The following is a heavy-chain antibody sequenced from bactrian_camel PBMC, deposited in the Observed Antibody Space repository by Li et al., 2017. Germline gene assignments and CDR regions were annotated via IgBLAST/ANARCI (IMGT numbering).Heavy chain of an antibody. D-gene: IGHD2*01. J-gene: IGHJ4*01. CDR1: GARYC. CDR3: AYEYPPCSDDGPLRRGTREWDY. Sequence: VQLVESGGGSVQAGGSLRISCSASGARYCVGWFRQAPGKEREGVAAIDSDGRTSVADSVRGRVTISRDAGHTLYLQMDRLSPEDTASYYCAYEYPPCSDDGPLRRGTREWDYWGQGTQVTVS. V-gene: IGHV3S53*01. CDR2: IDSDGRT.